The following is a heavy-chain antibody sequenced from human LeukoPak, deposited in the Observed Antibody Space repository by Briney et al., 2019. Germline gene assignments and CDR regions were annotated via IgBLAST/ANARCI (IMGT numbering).Heavy chain of an antibody. CDR3: ATAGYSSGWYDGYYYYGMDV. CDR2: FDPEDGET. J-gene: IGHJ6*02. Sequence: ASVNVSCKVSGYTLTELSMHWVRQAPGKGLEWMGGFDPEDGETIYAQKFQGRVTMAEDTSTDTAYMELSSLRSEDTAVYYCATAGYSSGWYDGYYYYGMDVWGQGTTVTVSS. CDR1: GYTLTELS. D-gene: IGHD6-19*01. V-gene: IGHV1-24*01.